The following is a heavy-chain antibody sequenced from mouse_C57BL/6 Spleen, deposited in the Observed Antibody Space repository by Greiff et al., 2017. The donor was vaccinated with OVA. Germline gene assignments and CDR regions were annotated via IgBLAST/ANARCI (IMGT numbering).Heavy chain of an antibody. CDR1: GYAFSSSW. D-gene: IGHD1-1*01. Sequence: VKLMESGPELVKPGASVKISCKASGYAFSSSWMNWVKQRPGKGLEWIGRIYPGDGDTNYNGKFKGKATLTADKSSSTAYMQLSSLTSEDSAVYFCAVHHYYGSSPWAMDYWGQGTSVTVSS. J-gene: IGHJ4*01. V-gene: IGHV1-82*01. CDR2: IYPGDGDT. CDR3: AVHHYYGSSPWAMDY.